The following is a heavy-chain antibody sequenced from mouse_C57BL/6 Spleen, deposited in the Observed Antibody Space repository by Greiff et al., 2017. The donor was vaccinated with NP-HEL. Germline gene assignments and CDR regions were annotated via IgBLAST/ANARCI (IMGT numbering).Heavy chain of an antibody. CDR2: ISDGGSYT. CDR1: GFTFSSYA. D-gene: IGHD1-1*01. CDR3: ARGYGSSYGYAMDY. V-gene: IGHV5-4*01. Sequence: EVQLVESGGGLVKPGGSLKLSCAASGFTFSSYAMSWVRQTPEKRLEWVATISDGGSYTYYPDNVKGRFTISRDNAKNNLYLQMSHLKSEDTAMYYCARGYGSSYGYAMDYWGQGNSVTVSS. J-gene: IGHJ4*01.